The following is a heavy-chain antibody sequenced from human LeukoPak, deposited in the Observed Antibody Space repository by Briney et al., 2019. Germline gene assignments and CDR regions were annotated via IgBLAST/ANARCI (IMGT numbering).Heavy chain of an antibody. Sequence: GGSLRLSCAASGFTFSSYAMSWVRQAPGKGLEWVSAISSSGTSTYYADSVKGRFTISRDNSKNTLYLQMNSLRAEDTAVYYCAKAPRSYYYYGMDVWGQGTTVTVSS. CDR3: AKAPRSYYYYGMDV. J-gene: IGHJ6*02. CDR2: ISSSGTST. CDR1: GFTFSSYA. D-gene: IGHD1-14*01. V-gene: IGHV3-23*01.